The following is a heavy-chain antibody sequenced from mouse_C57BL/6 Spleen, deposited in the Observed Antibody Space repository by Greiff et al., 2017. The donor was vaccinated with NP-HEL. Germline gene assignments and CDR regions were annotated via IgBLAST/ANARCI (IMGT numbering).Heavy chain of an antibody. CDR2: INPNNGGT. D-gene: IGHD1-1*01. CDR3: ARTTVVATHYFDY. CDR1: GYTFTDYY. Sequence: VQLQQSGPELVKPGASVKISCKASGYTFTDYYMNWVKQSHGKSLEWIGDINPNNGGTSYNQKFKGKATLTVDKSSSTAYMELRSLTSEDSAVYYCARTTVVATHYFDYWGQGTTLTVSS. V-gene: IGHV1-26*01. J-gene: IGHJ2*01.